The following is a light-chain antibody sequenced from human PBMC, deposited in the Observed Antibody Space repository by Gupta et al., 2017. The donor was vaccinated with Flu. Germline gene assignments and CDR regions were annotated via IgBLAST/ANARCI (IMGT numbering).Light chain of an antibody. CDR2: DAS. V-gene: IGKV3-11*01. Sequence: PATLSLSPGERATLSCRASQSVSSFLAWYQQRPGQAPRLLIYDASNRATGIPARFSGSGSGTDFTLTISSLEPEDFAVYYCQQRSGWPLTFGGGTKVEIK. CDR3: QQRSGWPLT. J-gene: IGKJ4*01. CDR1: QSVSSF.